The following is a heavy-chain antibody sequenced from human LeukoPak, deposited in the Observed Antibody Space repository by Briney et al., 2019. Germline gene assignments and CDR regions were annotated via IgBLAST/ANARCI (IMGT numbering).Heavy chain of an antibody. J-gene: IGHJ3*02. Sequence: PSQTLSLTCTVSGGSISSGSYYWSWIRQPAGKGLEWIGRIYTSGSTNYNPSLKSRVTISVDTSKNQFSLKLSSVTAADTAVYYYARDYGGGSYYSDAFDIWGQGTMVTVSS. CDR3: ARDYGGGSYYSDAFDI. CDR2: IYTSGST. D-gene: IGHD1-26*01. CDR1: GGSISSGSYY. V-gene: IGHV4-61*02.